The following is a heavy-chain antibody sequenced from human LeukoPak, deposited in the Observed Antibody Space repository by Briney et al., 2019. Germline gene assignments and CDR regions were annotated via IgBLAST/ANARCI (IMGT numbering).Heavy chain of an antibody. D-gene: IGHD3-3*01. CDR1: GYTFISYT. J-gene: IGHJ4*02. V-gene: IGHV1-18*01. Sequence: ASVKVSCKASGYTFISYTITWVRQAPGQGLEWMGWISPRNGNTNYAQKLQDRVTMTTDTSTNTAYMELRSLRSDDTAVYYCARGPGITIFGGQGDYWGQGTLVTVSS. CDR3: ARGPGITIFGGQGDY. CDR2: ISPRNGNT.